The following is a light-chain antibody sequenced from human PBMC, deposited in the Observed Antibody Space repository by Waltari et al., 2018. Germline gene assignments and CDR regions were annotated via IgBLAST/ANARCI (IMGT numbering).Light chain of an antibody. CDR1: QSVSSN. V-gene: IGKV3-15*01. CDR2: GAS. CDR3: QQYNNWPPL. J-gene: IGKJ1*01. Sequence: IVMTQSPATLSVSPGEGATLSCRVSQSVSSNLAWYQQKPGQPPKLLIYGASTRATGLPVRFSGSGSGTGFTHTISSLQSEDFAVYYCQQYNNWPPLFGQGTKVEIK.